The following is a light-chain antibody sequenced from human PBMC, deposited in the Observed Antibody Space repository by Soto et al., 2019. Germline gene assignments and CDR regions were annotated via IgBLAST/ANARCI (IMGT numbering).Light chain of an antibody. CDR1: QSISDT. J-gene: IGKJ1*01. CDR3: QQYGSSGT. Sequence: EAVLTQSPAILSLSPGGRATLSCRASQSISDTLAWYQQKPGQAPRLLIYGASRRATGIPDRFSGSGSGTDFTLTISRLEPEDFAVYYCQQYGSSGTFGQGTKVDI. V-gene: IGKV3-20*01. CDR2: GAS.